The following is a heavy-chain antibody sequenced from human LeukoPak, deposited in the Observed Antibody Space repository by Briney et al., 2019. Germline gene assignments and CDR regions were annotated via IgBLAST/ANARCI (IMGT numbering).Heavy chain of an antibody. CDR1: GYSISSGYQ. J-gene: IGHJ5*02. V-gene: IGHV4-38-2*02. CDR3: ARDPRWLTPDCTSTSCYENYFDP. D-gene: IGHD2-2*01. Sequence: PSETLSLTCVVSGYSISSGYQWAWIRQSPGKGLAWIGSIYHTGSAHYNPSLQSRVTISVDTSNNRFSLKLNSVTAADTAIYYCARDPRWLTPDCTSTSCYENYFDPWGQGTLVTVSS. CDR2: IYHTGSA.